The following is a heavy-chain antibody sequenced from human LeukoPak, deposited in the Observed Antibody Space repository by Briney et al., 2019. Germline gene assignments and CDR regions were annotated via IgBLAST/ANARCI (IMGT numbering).Heavy chain of an antibody. CDR3: ARHQLAFDP. D-gene: IGHD1-1*01. CDR1: GYSFATYW. V-gene: IGHV5-51*01. J-gene: IGHJ5*02. CDR2: IYPGDSDT. Sequence: KPGESLKISCKGSGYSFATYWIAWVRQMPGKGLECMGIIYPGDSDTRYSPSFQGQVTISADKSISTAYLQWSSLKASDTAMYYCARHQLAFDPWGQGTLVTVSS.